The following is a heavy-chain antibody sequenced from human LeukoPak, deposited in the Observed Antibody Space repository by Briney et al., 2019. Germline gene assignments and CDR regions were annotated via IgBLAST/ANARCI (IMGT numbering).Heavy chain of an antibody. Sequence: PGGSLRLSCAASGFSFSSYEMNWVRQAPGKGLEWVSYISSRAITIYYADSVKGRFTISRDNAKNSLYLQMKSLRAEDTAVYHCARQLVGGVNGYDFWGQGTLVTVSS. CDR2: ISSRAITI. CDR3: ARQLVGGVNGYDF. D-gene: IGHD3-10*01. CDR1: GFSFSSYE. V-gene: IGHV3-48*03. J-gene: IGHJ4*02.